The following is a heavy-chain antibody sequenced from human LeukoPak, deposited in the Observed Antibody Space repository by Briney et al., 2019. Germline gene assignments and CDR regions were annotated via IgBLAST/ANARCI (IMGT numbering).Heavy chain of an antibody. Sequence: PSETLSLTCTVSGGSISSYYWSWIRLPPGKGLEWNGYIYYSGSTNYNPSLNSRVTISLDTSKNQFSLKLSSVTAADTAVYYCASGVRGYSYGYDWFDPWGQGTLVTVSS. CDR3: ASGVRGYSYGYDWFDP. J-gene: IGHJ5*02. V-gene: IGHV4-59*01. CDR1: GGSISSYY. CDR2: IYYSGST. D-gene: IGHD5-18*01.